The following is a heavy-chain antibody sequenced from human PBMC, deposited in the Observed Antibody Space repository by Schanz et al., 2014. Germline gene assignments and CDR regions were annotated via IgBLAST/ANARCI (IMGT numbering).Heavy chain of an antibody. CDR3: AKDPHKDYGGKPQTFDI. J-gene: IGHJ3*02. D-gene: IGHD4-17*01. CDR2: IWYDGNNK. CDR1: GFTFSSYG. Sequence: QVQLVESGGDVVQPGRSLRLSCAASGFTFSSYGMHWVRQAPGKGLEWVAVIWYDGNNKYYAGSVKGRFTISRDNSKNILYLQMNSLRAEDTALYYCAKDPHKDYGGKPQTFDIWGQGTMVTVSS. V-gene: IGHV3-33*06.